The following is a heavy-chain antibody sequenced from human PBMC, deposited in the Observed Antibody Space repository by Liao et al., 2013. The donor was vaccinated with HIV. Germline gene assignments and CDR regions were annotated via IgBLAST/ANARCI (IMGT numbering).Heavy chain of an antibody. Sequence: QVQLQESGPGLVKPSETLSLTCSVSGGSINSYYWNWIRQPAGKGLEWIGRVHSSGSANYSPSLRSRATISVDTSKNQFSLKLTSVSAADTAVYYCARGEDAFDIWGQGTQVTVSS. CDR2: VHSSGSA. J-gene: IGHJ3*02. CDR3: ARGEDAFDI. V-gene: IGHV4-4*07. D-gene: IGHD1-26*01. CDR1: GGSINSYY.